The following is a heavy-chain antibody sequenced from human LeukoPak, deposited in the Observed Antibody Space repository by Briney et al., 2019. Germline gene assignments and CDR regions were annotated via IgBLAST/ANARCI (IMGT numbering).Heavy chain of an antibody. CDR3: ARGNWNYVDY. CDR1: GGSISSYY. J-gene: IGHJ4*02. D-gene: IGHD1-1*01. Sequence: PSETLSLTCTVSGGSISSYYWGWVRQPAGKGLEWIGLIYTSGSTNYNPSLKSRVTMSVDTSKNQFSLKLSSVTAADTSVYYCARGNWNYVDYWGQGTLVTVSS. CDR2: IYTSGST. V-gene: IGHV4-4*07.